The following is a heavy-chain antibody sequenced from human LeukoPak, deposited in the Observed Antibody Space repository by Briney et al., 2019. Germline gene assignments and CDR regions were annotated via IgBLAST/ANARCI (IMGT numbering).Heavy chain of an antibody. V-gene: IGHV3-23*01. CDR2: ISGSGGST. CDR1: GFTFSSYA. D-gene: IGHD6-19*01. J-gene: IGHJ4*02. CDR3: AKWKDSSGWLTRGVFDY. Sequence: GGSLRLSCAASGFTFSSYAMSWVRQAPGKGLEWVSAISGSGGSTYYADSVKGRFTISRDNSKNTLYLQMNSLRAEDTAVYYCAKWKDSSGWLTRGVFDYWGQGTLVTVSS.